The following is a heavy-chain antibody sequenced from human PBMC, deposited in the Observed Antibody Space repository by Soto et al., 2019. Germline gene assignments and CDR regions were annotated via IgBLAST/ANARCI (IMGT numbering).Heavy chain of an antibody. J-gene: IGHJ4*02. Sequence: QAQLVESGGGVVQPGRSLRLSCAASGFIFSSYGGHWVRQAPGKGLEWVAVISYDGNKKYYADPVKGRFTISRDNSKNTLYLQMNSLRAADTAVYYCARDPPLVGGFEYWGQGNLVTVSS. D-gene: IGHD1-26*01. CDR3: ARDPPLVGGFEY. CDR1: GFIFSSYG. CDR2: ISYDGNKK. V-gene: IGHV3-30-3*01.